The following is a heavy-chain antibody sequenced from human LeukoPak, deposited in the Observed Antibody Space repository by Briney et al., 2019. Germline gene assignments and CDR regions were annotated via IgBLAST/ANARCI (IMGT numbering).Heavy chain of an antibody. Sequence: ASVKVSCKASGYTSTNFDINWVRQATGQGLEWMGWMNHNSGRTGYRQEFQGRVTMTTNTSKTTAYMELSSLRSEYTAVYYCGRVYAMDVWGQGTTVTVSS. CDR3: GRVYAMDV. J-gene: IGHJ6*02. CDR1: GYTSTNFD. V-gene: IGHV1-8*01. CDR2: MNHNSGRT.